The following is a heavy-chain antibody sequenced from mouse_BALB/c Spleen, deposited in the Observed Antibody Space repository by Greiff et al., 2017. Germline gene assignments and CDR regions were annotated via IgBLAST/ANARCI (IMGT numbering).Heavy chain of an antibody. CDR3: ARSGGNFSWFAY. Sequence: DVMLVESGGGLVQPGGSRKLSCAASGFTFSSFGMHWVRQAPEKGLEWVAYISSGSSTIYYADTVKGRFTISRDNPKNTLFLQMTSLRSEDTAMYYCARSGGNFSWFAYWGQGTLVTVSA. V-gene: IGHV5-17*02. CDR2: ISSGSSTI. J-gene: IGHJ3*01. CDR1: GFTFSSFG. D-gene: IGHD2-1*01.